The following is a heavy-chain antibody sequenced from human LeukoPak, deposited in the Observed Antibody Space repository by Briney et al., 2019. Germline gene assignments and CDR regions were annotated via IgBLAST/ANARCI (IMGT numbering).Heavy chain of an antibody. CDR1: GFTFDYYA. Sequence: GSLRLSCAASGFTFDYYAMHWVRQAPGKGLEWVSLISWDGSNIKYADSVKGRFTISRDNSKNSLYLQMNSLRDEDTAFYYCAKDIGCSATSCPSFHYYYYMDVWGKGTTVTVSS. CDR3: AKDIGCSATSCPSFHYYYYMDV. V-gene: IGHV3-43D*04. CDR2: ISWDGSNI. J-gene: IGHJ6*03. D-gene: IGHD2-2*01.